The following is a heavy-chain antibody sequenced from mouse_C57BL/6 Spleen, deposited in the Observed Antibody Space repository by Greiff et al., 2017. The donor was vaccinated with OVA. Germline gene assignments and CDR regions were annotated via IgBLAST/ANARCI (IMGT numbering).Heavy chain of an antibody. CDR2: ISDGGSYT. V-gene: IGHV5-4*01. J-gene: IGHJ3*01. D-gene: IGHD4-1*01. CDR3: AREGGLGRFAY. Sequence: EVHLVESGGGLVKPGGSLKLSCAASGFTFSSYAMSWVRQTPEKRLEWVATISDGGSYTYYPDNVKGRFTISRDNAKNNLYLQMSHLKSEDTAMYYCAREGGLGRFAYWGQGTLVTVSA. CDR1: GFTFSSYA.